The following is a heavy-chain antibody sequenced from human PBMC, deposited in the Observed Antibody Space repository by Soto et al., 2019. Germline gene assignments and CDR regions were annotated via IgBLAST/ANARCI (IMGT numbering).Heavy chain of an antibody. D-gene: IGHD2-2*01. CDR2: ISGSGGST. CDR1: GLTFSSYA. Sequence: GSXRLSCAASGLTFSSYAMNWVRQAPGKGLEWVSAISGSGGSTYYADSVKGRFTISRDNSKNTLYLQMNSLRAEDTAVYFCAKSPSVXXVPSTLGGNNWFDPWGQGTLVTVSS. CDR3: AKSPSVXXVPSTLGGNNWFDP. J-gene: IGHJ5*02. V-gene: IGHV3-23*01.